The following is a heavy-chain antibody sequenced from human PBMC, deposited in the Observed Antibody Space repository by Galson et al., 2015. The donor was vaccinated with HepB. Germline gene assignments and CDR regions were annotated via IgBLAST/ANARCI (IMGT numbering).Heavy chain of an antibody. CDR2: IYWDDDK. Sequence: PALVKPTQTLTLTCTFSGFSLSTTAVGVGWIRQPPGKALEWLALIYWDDDKRYRPSLKNRLTITKDTSENQVVLTMTNMDPVDTATYYCALKPPFCSGGSCYRYWGQGTRVTVSS. CDR3: ALKPPFCSGGSCYRY. D-gene: IGHD2-15*01. V-gene: IGHV2-5*02. J-gene: IGHJ4*02. CDR1: GFSLSTTAVG.